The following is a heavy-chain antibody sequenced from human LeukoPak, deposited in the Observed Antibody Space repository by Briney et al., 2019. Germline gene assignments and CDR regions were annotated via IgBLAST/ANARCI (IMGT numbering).Heavy chain of an antibody. CDR1: GGSISSSNW. V-gene: IGHV4-4*02. CDR2: IYHSGST. Sequence: SETLSLTCAVSGGSISSSNWWSWVRQPPGKGLEWIGEIYHSGSTNYNPSLKSRVTISVDKSKNQFSLKLSSVTAADTAVYYCASRGFATDDAFDIWGQGTMVTVSS. J-gene: IGHJ3*02. CDR3: ASRGFATDDAFDI. D-gene: IGHD3-10*01.